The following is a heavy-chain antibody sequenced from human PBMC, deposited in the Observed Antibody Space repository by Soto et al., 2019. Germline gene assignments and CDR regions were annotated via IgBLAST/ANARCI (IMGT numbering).Heavy chain of an antibody. V-gene: IGHV3-64D*06. CDR2: ISPNGGST. J-gene: IGHJ4*02. CDR3: VKGEYYYDSGAYYPFDY. D-gene: IGHD3-22*01. Sequence: GGSLRLSCSASGFTFSSYAIHWVRQAPGKGLEYVPTISPNGGSTYYADSVKGRFAISRDNSKNTLYLQMSSLRAEDTAVYYCVKGEYYYDSGAYYPFDYWGQGTLVNVSS. CDR1: GFTFSSYA.